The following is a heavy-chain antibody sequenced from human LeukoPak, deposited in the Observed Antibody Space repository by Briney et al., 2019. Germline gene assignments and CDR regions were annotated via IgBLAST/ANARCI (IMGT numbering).Heavy chain of an antibody. CDR3: ARDRPYGGKGDFEY. D-gene: IGHD4-23*01. V-gene: IGHV4-59*01. CDR2: IYYSGST. CDR1: GGSISSYY. Sequence: NSSETLSLTCTVSGGSISSYYWSWIRQPPGKGLEWIGYIYYSGSTNYNPSLKSRVTISVDTSKNQFSLKLSSVTAADTAVYYCARDRPYGGKGDFEYWGQGTLVTVSS. J-gene: IGHJ4*02.